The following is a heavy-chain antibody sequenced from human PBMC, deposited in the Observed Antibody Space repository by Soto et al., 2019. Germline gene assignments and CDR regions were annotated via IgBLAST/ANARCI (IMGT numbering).Heavy chain of an antibody. D-gene: IGHD1-26*01. Sequence: PGGSLRLSCAASGFTFRSYEMNWVRQAPGKGLEWVSYISSSGSTIYYADSVKGRFTISRDNAKNSLYLQMNSLRAEDTAVYYCARGPVGATNWFDPWGQGTLVTVSS. CDR3: ARGPVGATNWFDP. J-gene: IGHJ5*02. V-gene: IGHV3-48*03. CDR1: GFTFRSYE. CDR2: ISSSGSTI.